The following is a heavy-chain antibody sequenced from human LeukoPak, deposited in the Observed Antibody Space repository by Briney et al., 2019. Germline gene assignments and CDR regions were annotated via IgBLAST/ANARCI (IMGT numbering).Heavy chain of an antibody. V-gene: IGHV4-34*01. CDR2: INHSGST. D-gene: IGHD3-22*01. CDR1: GVSFSGYY. J-gene: IGHJ4*02. Sequence: SETLSLTCAVYGVSFSGYYWSWIRQPPGKGLEWIGEINHSGSTNYNPSLKSRVTISVDTSKNQFSLKLSSVTAADTAVYYCARGENTYYYDSSLYYFDYWGQGTLVTVSS. CDR3: ARGENTYYYDSSLYYFDY.